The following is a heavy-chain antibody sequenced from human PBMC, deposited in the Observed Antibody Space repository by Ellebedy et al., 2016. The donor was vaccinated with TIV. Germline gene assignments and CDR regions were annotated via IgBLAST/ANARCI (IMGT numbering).Heavy chain of an antibody. D-gene: IGHD1-26*01. CDR2: IGTAGDT. Sequence: GESLKISCAASGFTFSTYDMLWVRQAARQGLEWVSTIGTAGDTYYAGSVKGRFIISRENDKHSVYLQMSSLRGEDTAKYYCARGNRRPYGGNWHDPWGQGTLVTVSS. V-gene: IGHV3-13*01. J-gene: IGHJ5*02. CDR1: GFTFSTYD. CDR3: ARGNRRPYGGNWHDP.